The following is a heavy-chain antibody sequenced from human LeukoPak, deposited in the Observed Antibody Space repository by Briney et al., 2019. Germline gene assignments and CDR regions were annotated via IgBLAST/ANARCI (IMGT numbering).Heavy chain of an antibody. V-gene: IGHV3-30-3*01. J-gene: IGHJ4*02. CDR3: AREGHYYGSGSYYRSLDY. CDR2: ISYDGSNK. D-gene: IGHD3-10*01. Sequence: GGSLRLSCAASGFTFSSYAMHWVRQAPGKGLEWVAVISYDGSNKYYADSVKGRFTISRDNSKNTLYLQMNSLRAEDTAVYYCAREGHYYGSGSYYRSLDYWGQGTLVTVSS. CDR1: GFTFSSYA.